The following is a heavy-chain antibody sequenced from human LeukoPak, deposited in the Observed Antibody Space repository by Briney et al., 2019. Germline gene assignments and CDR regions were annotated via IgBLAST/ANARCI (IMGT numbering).Heavy chain of an antibody. V-gene: IGHV1-58*02. Sequence: GTSVKASCKASGFTFTSSAMQWVRQARGQRLEWIGWIVVGSGNTNYAQKFQERVTITRDMSTSTAYMELSSLRCEDTAVYYCAADPGYCSGGSCPPHYYYYYYMDVWGKGTTVTVSS. J-gene: IGHJ6*03. D-gene: IGHD2-15*01. CDR2: IVVGSGNT. CDR3: AADPGYCSGGSCPPHYYYYYYMDV. CDR1: GFTFTSSA.